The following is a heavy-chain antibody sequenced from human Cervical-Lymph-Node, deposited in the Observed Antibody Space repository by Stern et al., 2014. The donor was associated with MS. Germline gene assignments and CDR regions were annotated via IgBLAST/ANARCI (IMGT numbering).Heavy chain of an antibody. Sequence: QLQLQESGPGLVKPSQTLSLTCTVSVASISSGDYYWSWIRQSPGKGLEWIGYVYYTGSTYYKPSLRSRVAMSIDTSKNQFSLTLSSVTAADTAVYYCARDTGRYYDYSRYYYFDSWGQGTLVTVSS. V-gene: IGHV4-30-4*01. CDR1: VASISSGDYY. J-gene: IGHJ4*02. D-gene: IGHD3-16*01. CDR2: VYYTGST. CDR3: ARDTGRYYDYSRYYYFDS.